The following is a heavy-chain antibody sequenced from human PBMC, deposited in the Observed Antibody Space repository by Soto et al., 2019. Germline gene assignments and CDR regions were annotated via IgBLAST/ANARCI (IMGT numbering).Heavy chain of an antibody. CDR3: ARDAAVPGESDRFDY. CDR1: CDSVTTKNW. CDR2: AYHNGLT. J-gene: IGHJ4*02. V-gene: IGHV4-4*02. D-gene: IGHD2-15*01. Sequence: SETLSLSCAVSCDSVTTKNWWSWVRKAPGKGLEWIGEAYHNGLTHYNPSLKSRVTMSVDTSKNQFSLKLTSVTAADTAIYYCARDAAVPGESDRFDYWGQGTLVTVSS.